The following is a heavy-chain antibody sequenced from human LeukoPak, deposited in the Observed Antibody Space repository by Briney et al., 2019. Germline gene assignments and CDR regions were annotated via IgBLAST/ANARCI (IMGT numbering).Heavy chain of an antibody. D-gene: IGHD1-14*01. CDR3: AKATGYLL. V-gene: IGHV3-23*01. CDR2: MSGSGGTT. CDR1: GFTFSTYG. Sequence: GGSLRLSCAASGFTFSTYGMSWVRQAAGKGLEWVSAMSGSGGTTYYADSVKGRFTISRDNSKNTLYLQMNSLRAEDTAVYYCAKATGYLLWGQGTLVTVSS. J-gene: IGHJ4*02.